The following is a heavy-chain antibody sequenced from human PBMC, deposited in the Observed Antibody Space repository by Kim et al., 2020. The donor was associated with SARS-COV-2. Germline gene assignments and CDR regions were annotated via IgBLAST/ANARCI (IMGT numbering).Heavy chain of an antibody. CDR1: GYSFTSYW. J-gene: IGHJ4*02. D-gene: IGHD1-1*01. CDR2: IYPGDSDT. V-gene: IGHV5-51*01. Sequence: GESLKISCKGSGYSFTSYWIGWVRQMPGKGLEWMGIIYPGDSDTRYSPSFQGQVTISADKSISTAYLQWSSLKASDTAMYYCARSRWNWNDEVGGDYWGQGTLVTVSS. CDR3: ARSRWNWNDEVGGDY.